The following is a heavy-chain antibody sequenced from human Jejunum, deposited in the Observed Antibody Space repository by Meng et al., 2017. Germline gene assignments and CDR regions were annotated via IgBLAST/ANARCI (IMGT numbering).Heavy chain of an antibody. CDR2: IYYSGTT. D-gene: IGHD2-8*01. CDR1: GGSINNYY. CDR3: AGILATKNLERAFDI. V-gene: IGHV4-59*12. J-gene: IGHJ3*02. Sequence: SETLSLTCTVSGGSINNYYWSWIRQPPGKGLEWIGYIYYSGTTYYNPSLKSRLTISVYTSKNQFSLKLSSVTAAATAVYYCAGILATKNLERAFDIWGQGTMVTVSS.